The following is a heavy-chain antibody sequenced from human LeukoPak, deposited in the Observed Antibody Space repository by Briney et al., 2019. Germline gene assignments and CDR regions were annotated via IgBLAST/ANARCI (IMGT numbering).Heavy chain of an antibody. J-gene: IGHJ6*03. V-gene: IGHV1-69*01. CDR1: GGTFSSYA. CDR2: IIPIFGTA. D-gene: IGHD3-3*01. Sequence: SVKVSCKASGGTFSSYAISWLRQAPGQGLEWMGGIIPIFGTANYAQKFQGRVTITADESTSKAYMELSSLRSEDTAVYYCARASSGFWSGYAVRYYYYMDVWGKGTTVTVSS. CDR3: ARASSGFWSGYAVRYYYYMDV.